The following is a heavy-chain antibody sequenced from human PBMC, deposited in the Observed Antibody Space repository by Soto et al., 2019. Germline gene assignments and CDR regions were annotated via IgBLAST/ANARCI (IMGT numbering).Heavy chain of an antibody. Sequence: PSETLSLTCSVSGASISSGDYYWTWIRQPPGKGLEWIGYIYSSGSTNYNPSLRSRVTMSKDTSKNQFSLNLSSVTAADTAVYYCARRVTGGGERFDPWGQGTLVTVSS. V-gene: IGHV4-30-4*01. J-gene: IGHJ5*02. CDR3: ARRVTGGGERFDP. CDR1: GASISSGDYY. D-gene: IGHD7-27*01. CDR2: IYSSGST.